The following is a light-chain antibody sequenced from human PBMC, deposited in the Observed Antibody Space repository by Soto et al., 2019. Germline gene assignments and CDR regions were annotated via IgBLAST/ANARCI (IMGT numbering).Light chain of an antibody. CDR2: VAS. CDR1: QSVNNNY. V-gene: IGKV3-20*01. CDR3: QQYSSSPPT. Sequence: DIVLTQSPGTLSLSPGERATLSCRASQSVNNNYLAWYQQSPGQAPRLLIYVASTRATGIPDRFSGSGSGTDFTFTFSRLEPADFSVYYCQQYSSSPPTFGGGTKVDIK. J-gene: IGKJ4*01.